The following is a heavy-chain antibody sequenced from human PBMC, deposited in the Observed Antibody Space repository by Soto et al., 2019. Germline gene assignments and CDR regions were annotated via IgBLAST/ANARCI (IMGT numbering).Heavy chain of an antibody. CDR3: GRANTGGDPIDS. V-gene: IGHV4-4*02. CDR1: GGSVNSPNW. CDR2: MHHSGSS. D-gene: IGHD2-21*02. Sequence: QVQLQQSGPGLVKPSGTLSLTCAVSGGSVNSPNWWNWVRQPPGKGLEWIGEMHHSGSSNYNASLKSRLTLSVDKSKNELSLNLNSVTAADTAVYYCGRANTGGDPIDSWGQGTLVTVSS. J-gene: IGHJ4*02.